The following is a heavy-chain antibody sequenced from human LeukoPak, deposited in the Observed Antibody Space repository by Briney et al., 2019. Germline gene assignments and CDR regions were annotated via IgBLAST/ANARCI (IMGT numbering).Heavy chain of an antibody. CDR1: GGSISYYY. V-gene: IGHV4-59*12. CDR2: IYYSGST. CDR3: ARLLQRYYYYGMDV. D-gene: IGHD3-22*01. Sequence: SETLSLTCTVSGGSISYYYWSWIRQPPGKGLEWIGYIYYSGSTNYNPSLKSRVTISVDTSKIQFSLKLSSVTAADTVVYYCARLLQRYYYYGMDVWGQGTTVTVSS. J-gene: IGHJ6*02.